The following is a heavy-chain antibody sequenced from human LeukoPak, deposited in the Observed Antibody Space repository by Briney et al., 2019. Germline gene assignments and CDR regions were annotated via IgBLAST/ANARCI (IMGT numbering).Heavy chain of an antibody. D-gene: IGHD5-12*01. CDR1: GFTVSNNY. CDR3: ARDPLDISRWTNAFDI. Sequence: GGSLRLSCAASGFTVSNNYMSWVRQAPGRGLEWVSIIYSGGGTYYADSVKGRFTISRDNSKSTLHLQMNGLRAEDTAVYYCARDPLDISRWTNAFDIWGQGTTVIVS. CDR2: IYSGGGT. J-gene: IGHJ3*02. V-gene: IGHV3-66*01.